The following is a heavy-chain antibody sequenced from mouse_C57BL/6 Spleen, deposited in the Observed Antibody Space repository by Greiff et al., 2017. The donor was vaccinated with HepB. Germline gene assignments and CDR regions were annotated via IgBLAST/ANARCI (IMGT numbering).Heavy chain of an antibody. CDR2: IDPANGNT. CDR3: ARSPRIYYDYDGFAY. Sequence: EVQLQQSVAELVRPGASVKLSCTASGFNIKNTYMHWVKQRPEQGLEWIGRIDPANGNTKYAPKFQGKATITADTSANPAYLQLSSLTSEDTAIYSCARSPRIYYDYDGFAYWGQGTLVTVSA. D-gene: IGHD2-4*01. CDR1: GFNIKNTY. V-gene: IGHV14-3*01. J-gene: IGHJ3*01.